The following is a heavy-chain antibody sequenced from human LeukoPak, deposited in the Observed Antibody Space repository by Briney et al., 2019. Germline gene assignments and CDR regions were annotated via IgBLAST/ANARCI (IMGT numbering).Heavy chain of an antibody. D-gene: IGHD3-3*01. CDR1: GFTFSSYS. Sequence: GGSLRLSCTASGFTFSSYSMNWVRQAPGKGLEWVSHISRSSTTVYYADSVKGRFTISRDNAKNSLYLQMNSLRAEGTAVYYCARVPTYSDFWSGYTIDYWGQGTLVTVSS. CDR3: ARVPTYSDFWSGYTIDY. V-gene: IGHV3-48*01. J-gene: IGHJ4*02. CDR2: ISRSSTTV.